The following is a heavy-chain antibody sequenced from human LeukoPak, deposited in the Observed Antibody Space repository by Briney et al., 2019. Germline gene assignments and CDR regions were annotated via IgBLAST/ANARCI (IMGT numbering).Heavy chain of an antibody. D-gene: IGHD2-2*01. J-gene: IGHJ5*01. CDR1: GGSISSGSYY. Sequence: PSETLSLTCTVSGGSISSGSYYWSWIRQPAEKGLDWIGRIYTSGSTNYNHSLKSRVTISVDTSKNQFSLKLSSVTAADTAVYYCAKDRHAPGRYCSSTSCFPFDSWGQGTLVTVSS. V-gene: IGHV4-61*02. CDR3: AKDRHAPGRYCSSTSCFPFDS. CDR2: IYTSGST.